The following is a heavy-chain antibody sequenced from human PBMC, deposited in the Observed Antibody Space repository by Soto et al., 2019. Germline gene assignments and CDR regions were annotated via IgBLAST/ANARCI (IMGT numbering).Heavy chain of an antibody. CDR2: ISAYNGNT. CDR1: GYTFTSYG. D-gene: IGHD4-17*01. Sequence: QVQLVQSGAEVKKPGASVKVSCKASGYTFTSYGISWVRQAPGQGLEGMGWISAYNGNTNNAQKLQGRDTMTTDTSTSTAYMELRSLRSDDXXXXXXXRVSDYGDYGHFDYWRQGTLVTX. V-gene: IGHV1-18*01. CDR3: XRVSDYGDYGHFDY. J-gene: IGHJ4*02.